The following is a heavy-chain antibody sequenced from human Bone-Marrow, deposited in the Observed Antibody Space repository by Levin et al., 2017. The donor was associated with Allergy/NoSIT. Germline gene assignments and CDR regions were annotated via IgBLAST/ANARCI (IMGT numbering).Heavy chain of an antibody. D-gene: IGHD6-6*01. CDR3: ARGAARYGFDY. CDR1: GFTFSSYS. Sequence: GGSLRLSCAASGFTFSSYSMNWVRQAPGKGLEWVSSISSSSSYIYYADSVKGRFTISRDNAKNSLYLQMNSLRAEDTAVYYCARGAARYGFDYWGQGTLVTVSS. V-gene: IGHV3-21*01. CDR2: ISSSSSYI. J-gene: IGHJ4*02.